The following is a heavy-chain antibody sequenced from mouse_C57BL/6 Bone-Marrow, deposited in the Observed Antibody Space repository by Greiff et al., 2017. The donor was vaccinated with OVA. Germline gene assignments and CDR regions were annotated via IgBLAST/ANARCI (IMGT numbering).Heavy chain of an antibody. CDR1: GYTFTSYW. CDR3: ATYYGNYGGFYFDY. CDR2: IYPSDSET. D-gene: IGHD2-10*01. J-gene: IGHJ2*01. Sequence: QVQLQQPGAELVRPGSSVKLSCKASGYTFTSYWMDWVKRRPGQGLEWIGNIYPSDSETHYNQKFKDKATLTVDKSSSTAYMQLSSLTSEDSAVYYCATYYGNYGGFYFDYWGQGTTLTVSS. V-gene: IGHV1-61*01.